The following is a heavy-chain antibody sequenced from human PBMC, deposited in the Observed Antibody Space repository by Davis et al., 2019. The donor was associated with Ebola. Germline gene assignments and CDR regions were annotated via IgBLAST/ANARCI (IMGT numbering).Heavy chain of an antibody. D-gene: IGHD3-16*01. CDR3: ASFGVTGGYYYYGMDV. J-gene: IGHJ6*02. CDR1: GFTFSSYS. Sequence: PGGSLRLSCAASGFTFSSYSMNWVRQAPGKGLEWVSSISSSSSYIYYADSVKGRFTISRDNAKNSLYLQMNSLRAEDTAVYYCASFGVTGGYYYYGMDVWGQGTTVTVSS. CDR2: ISSSSSYI. V-gene: IGHV3-21*01.